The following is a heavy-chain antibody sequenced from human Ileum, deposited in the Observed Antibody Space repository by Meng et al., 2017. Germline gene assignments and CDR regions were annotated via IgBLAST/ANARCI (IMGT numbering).Heavy chain of an antibody. D-gene: IGHD1-1*01. J-gene: IGHJ4*02. CDR3: AHTLYSQGYTFDY. CDR2: IYWDDDK. Sequence: QFTFKEPGPTLVKPTPTLTSTGTFSGFSLRINDVGVGWIRQPPGKALECLALIYWDDDKRYSPSLKSRLTITKDTSKNQVVLTMTNMDPVDTATYYCAHTLYSQGYTFDYWGQGTLVTVSS. CDR1: GFSLRINDVG. V-gene: IGHV2-5*02.